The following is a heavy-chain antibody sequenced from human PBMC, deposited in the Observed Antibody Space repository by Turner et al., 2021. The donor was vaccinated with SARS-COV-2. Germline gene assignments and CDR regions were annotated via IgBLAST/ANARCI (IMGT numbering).Heavy chain of an antibody. Sequence: QLQLQESCPGLVKPSETLSLTCTVSGGSISSSSYYWGWIRQPPGKGLEWIGSIYYSGSTYYNPSLKSRVTISVDTSKNQFSLKLSSVTAADTAVYYCASPSVDFWSGSYYGMDVWGQGTTVTVSS. D-gene: IGHD3-3*01. CDR3: ASPSVDFWSGSYYGMDV. CDR2: IYYSGST. CDR1: GGSISSSSYY. J-gene: IGHJ6*02. V-gene: IGHV4-39*01.